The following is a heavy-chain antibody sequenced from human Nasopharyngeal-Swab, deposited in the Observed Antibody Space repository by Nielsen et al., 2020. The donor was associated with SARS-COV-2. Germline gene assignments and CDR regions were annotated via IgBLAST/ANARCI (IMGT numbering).Heavy chain of an antibody. CDR3: ARRILYDGMDV. CDR2: IYYSGST. V-gene: IGHV4-39*07. D-gene: IGHD2-15*01. J-gene: IGHJ6*02. Sequence: WIRQPPGKGLEWIGSIYYSGSTYYNPSLKSRVTISVDTSKNQSSLKLSSVTAADTAVYYCARRILYDGMDVWGQGTTVTVSS.